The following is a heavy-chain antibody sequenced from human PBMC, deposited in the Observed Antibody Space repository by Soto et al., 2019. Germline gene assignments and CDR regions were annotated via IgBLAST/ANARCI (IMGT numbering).Heavy chain of an antibody. CDR3: ARVPKGQLWTFDY. D-gene: IGHD5-18*01. CDR1: GFTFSSYS. J-gene: IGHJ4*02. V-gene: IGHV3-48*01. Sequence: GGSLRLSCAASGFTFSSYSMNWVRQAPGKGLEWVSYISSRSSTIYYADSVKGRFTISRDNAKNSLYLQMNSLRAGDTAVYYCARVPKGQLWTFDYWGQGTLVTVSS. CDR2: ISSRSSTI.